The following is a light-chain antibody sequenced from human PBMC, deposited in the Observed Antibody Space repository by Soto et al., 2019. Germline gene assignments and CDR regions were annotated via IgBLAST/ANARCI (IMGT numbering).Light chain of an antibody. Sequence: QSVLTQPPSASGTPGQRVTISCSGSSSNIGSHYVYWYQQLPGTAPRLLMYTNNQRPSGVPDRFSGSKSGTSASLAISGLRSEDEADYYCAAWDDSLSGPLFGGGTKLTVL. CDR1: SSNIGSHY. CDR2: TNN. J-gene: IGLJ2*01. CDR3: AAWDDSLSGPL. V-gene: IGLV1-47*01.